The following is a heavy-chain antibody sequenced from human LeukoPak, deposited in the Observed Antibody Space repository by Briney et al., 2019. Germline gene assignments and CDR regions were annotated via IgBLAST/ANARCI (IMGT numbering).Heavy chain of an antibody. CDR1: GYTLTELS. Sequence: ASVKVSCKVSGYTLTELSMHWVRQAPGKGLEWMGGFDPEDGETIYAQKFQGRVTMTEDTSTDTAYMELSSLRSEDTAVYYCAGRAVVRSRSRDYYYCYGMDVWGKGTTVTVSS. CDR2: FDPEDGET. V-gene: IGHV1-24*01. CDR3: AGRAVVRSRSRDYYYCYGMDV. D-gene: IGHD3-10*01. J-gene: IGHJ6*04.